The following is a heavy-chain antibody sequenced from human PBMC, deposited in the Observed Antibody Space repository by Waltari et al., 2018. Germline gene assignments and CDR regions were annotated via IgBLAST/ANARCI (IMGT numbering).Heavy chain of an antibody. CDR2: VSYNGAT. CDR1: GGSITSNRHY. CDR3: ATYIGASIGTAAFDA. D-gene: IGHD5-12*01. V-gene: IGHV4-39*02. J-gene: IGHJ3*01. Sequence: QLQLQESGPGLGKPSETLSLTCNVSGGSITSNRHYWAWIRQPPGQGLEWIATVSYNGATYSSPSLKSRVTVSRDTSKNHLSLKLGSVIAADTAVYYCATYIGASIGTAAFDAW.